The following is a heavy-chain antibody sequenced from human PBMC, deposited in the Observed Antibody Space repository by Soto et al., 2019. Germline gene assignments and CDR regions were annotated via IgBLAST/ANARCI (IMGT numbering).Heavy chain of an antibody. D-gene: IGHD2-2*02. CDR3: ARDFKRYRRPPGSFGY. CDR2: IYYSGNT. J-gene: IGHJ4*02. Sequence: SETLSLTCTVSGDSISSGDYYWSWIRQPPGKGLEWIGLIYYSGNTHYNPSLKSRLIISVNTSKNQFSLKLTSATAADTAVYNCARDFKRYRRPPGSFGYWGLGTLVTVS. CDR1: GDSISSGDYY. V-gene: IGHV4-30-4*01.